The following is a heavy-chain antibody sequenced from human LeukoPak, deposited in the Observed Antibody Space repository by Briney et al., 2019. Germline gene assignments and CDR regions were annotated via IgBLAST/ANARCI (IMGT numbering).Heavy chain of an antibody. Sequence: GGSLGLSCAASGFSFSRYGMHWVRQAPGKGLEWVAVISYDGSNKYYADSVKGRFTISRDNSKNTLYLQMNSMRAEDTAVYYCAKDDSGYYSHFDYWGQGTLVTVSS. CDR3: AKDDSGYYSHFDY. J-gene: IGHJ4*02. D-gene: IGHD3-22*01. CDR2: ISYDGSNK. V-gene: IGHV3-30*18. CDR1: GFSFSRYG.